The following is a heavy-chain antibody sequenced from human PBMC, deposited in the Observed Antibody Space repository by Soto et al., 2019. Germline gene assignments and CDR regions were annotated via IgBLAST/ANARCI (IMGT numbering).Heavy chain of an antibody. CDR3: ARGRGSSWYGRYYDYYYGMDV. CDR1: GGSFSGYY. D-gene: IGHD6-13*01. Sequence: SETLSLTCAVYGGSFSGYYWSWIRQPPGKGLEWIGEINHSGSTNYNPSLKSRVTISVDTSKNQFSLKMRSGTAADTAVYYCARGRGSSWYGRYYDYYYGMDVWGQGTTVTVSS. CDR2: INHSGST. J-gene: IGHJ6*02. V-gene: IGHV4-34*01.